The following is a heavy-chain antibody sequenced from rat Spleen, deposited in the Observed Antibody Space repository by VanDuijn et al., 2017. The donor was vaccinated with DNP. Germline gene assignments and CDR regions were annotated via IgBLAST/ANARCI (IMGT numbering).Heavy chain of an antibody. CDR1: GLSFHDSW. J-gene: IGHJ2*01. V-gene: IGHV5S10*01. CDR2: IINDVSRT. D-gene: IGHD1-7*01. CDR3: ARHERTTGMGFDY. Sequence: EVQLVESGGGLVQPGRSLQLSCAASGLSFHDSWITWIRQAPKKGLECVANIINDVSRTYYRDSVKGRFTISRDNAKNTLYLQMNSLRSEDTATYYCARHERTTGMGFDYWGQGVMVTVSS.